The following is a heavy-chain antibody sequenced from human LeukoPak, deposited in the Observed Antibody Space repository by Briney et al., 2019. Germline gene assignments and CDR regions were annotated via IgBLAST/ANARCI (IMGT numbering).Heavy chain of an antibody. V-gene: IGHV4-59*11. CDR1: GDSIISQY. CDR2: VYYTGTT. J-gene: IGHJ5*02. D-gene: IGHD3-22*01. CDR3: ARDRRYYDTTGSPLGWFDP. Sequence: SETLSLTRSVSGDSIISQYWSWIRQPPGKGLEWIGYVYYTGTTNYNPSLKSRVTISVDTSKNQFSLKLSSVTAADTAVYYCARDRRYYDTTGSPLGWFDPWGQGTLVTVSS.